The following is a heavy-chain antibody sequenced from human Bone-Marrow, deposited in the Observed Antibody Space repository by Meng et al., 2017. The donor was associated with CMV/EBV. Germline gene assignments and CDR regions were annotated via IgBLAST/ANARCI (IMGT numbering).Heavy chain of an antibody. CDR3: ARDQRFRPRGAFDI. J-gene: IGHJ3*02. V-gene: IGHV3-43*01. CDR1: GFTFDDYT. Sequence: GESLKISCAASGFTFDDYTMHWVRQAPGKGLEWVSLISWDGGSTYYADSVKGRFTISRDNAKNSLYLQMNSLRAEDTAVYYCARDQRFRPRGAFDIWGQGTMVTVSS. CDR2: ISWDGGST. D-gene: IGHD3-10*01.